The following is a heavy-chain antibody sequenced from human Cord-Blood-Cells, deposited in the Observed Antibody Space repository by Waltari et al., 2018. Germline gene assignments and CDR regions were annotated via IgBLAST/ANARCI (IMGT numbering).Heavy chain of an antibody. CDR3: VSSQYYDFWSGYYTSPKYFQH. CDR2: ISSSSSYI. D-gene: IGHD3-3*01. V-gene: IGHV3-21*01. CDR1: GFTFSSYS. Sequence: EVQLVESGGGLVKHGGSLRLSCAASGFTFSSYSMNWVRQAPGKGLGWVSSISSSSSYIYYADSVKGRFTISRDNAKNSLYLQMNSLRAEDTAVYYCVSSQYYDFWSGYYTSPKYFQHWGQGTLVTVSS. J-gene: IGHJ1*01.